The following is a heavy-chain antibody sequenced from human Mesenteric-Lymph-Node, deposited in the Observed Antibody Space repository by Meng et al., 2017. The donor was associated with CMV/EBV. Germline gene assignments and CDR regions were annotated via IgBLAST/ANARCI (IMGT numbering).Heavy chain of an antibody. Sequence: GESLKISCAASGFTFSTYAMNWVRQAPGKGLEWVSAINDSGGSTYYADSVKGRFTISRDNSKNTLYLLMNSLRAEDTAVYYCAKDKYGSGTNWFDPWAREPWSPSPQ. CDR2: INDSGGST. D-gene: IGHD3-10*01. J-gene: IGHJ5*02. CDR3: AKDKYGSGTNWFDP. V-gene: IGHV3-23*01. CDR1: GFTFSTYA.